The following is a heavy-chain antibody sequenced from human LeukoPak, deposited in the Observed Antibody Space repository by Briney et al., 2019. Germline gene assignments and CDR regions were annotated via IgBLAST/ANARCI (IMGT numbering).Heavy chain of an antibody. J-gene: IGHJ3*02. CDR3: ARGSSGSGSYYRYAFDI. CDR1: GGSISSGGYY. CDR2: IYYSGST. V-gene: IGHV4-31*03. Sequence: SQTLSLTCTVSGGSISSGGYYWSWIRQHPGKGLEWIGYIYYSGSTYYNPSLKSRVTISVDTSKNQFSLKLSSVTAADTAVYYCARGSSGSGSYYRYAFDIWGQGTMVTVSS. D-gene: IGHD3-10*01.